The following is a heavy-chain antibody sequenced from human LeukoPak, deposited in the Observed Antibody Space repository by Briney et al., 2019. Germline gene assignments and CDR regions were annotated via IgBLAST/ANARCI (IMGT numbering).Heavy chain of an antibody. Sequence: PGRSLRLSCAASGFTFSSYGMHWVRQAPGKGLEWVAVISYDGSNKYYADSVKGRFTISRDNSKNTLYLQMNGLRAEDTAVYYCAKVGIPAATRSWFDPWGQGTLVTVSS. CDR1: GFTFSSYG. J-gene: IGHJ5*02. CDR2: ISYDGSNK. D-gene: IGHD2-2*01. V-gene: IGHV3-30*18. CDR3: AKVGIPAATRSWFDP.